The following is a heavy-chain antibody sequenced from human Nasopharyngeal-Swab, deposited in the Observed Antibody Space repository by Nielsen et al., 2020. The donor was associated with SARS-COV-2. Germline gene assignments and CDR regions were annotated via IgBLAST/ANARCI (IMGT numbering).Heavy chain of an antibody. CDR2: ISGSDYTT. CDR1: GFTFSSYA. J-gene: IGHJ4*02. V-gene: IGHV3-23*01. CDR3: ARDRPHWGCDY. D-gene: IGHD3-16*01. Sequence: GESLKISCAAPGFTFSSYAISWVRQAPGKGLEWVSVISGSDYTTYYADSVKGRFTVSRDNSKNTVYLPMNSLRAEDTAVYYCARDRPHWGCDYWGQGTLVTVSS.